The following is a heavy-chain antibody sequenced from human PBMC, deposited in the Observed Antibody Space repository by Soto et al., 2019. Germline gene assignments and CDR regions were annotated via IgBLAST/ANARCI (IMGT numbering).Heavy chain of an antibody. CDR2: IYYSGTT. Sequence: QVPLQASGPGLVKPSQTLSLTCTVSGGSISREGYYWSWFRQLPGKGLVWIGDIYYSGTTYHNPSFRCRPTLSGDASKYKFSLKLSSVTAADTALYYCARGRGYSYGPYYFDYWVRGTLVTDSS. J-gene: IGHJ4*02. D-gene: IGHD5-18*01. CDR3: ARGRGYSYGPYYFDY. CDR1: GGSISREGYY. V-gene: IGHV4-31*03.